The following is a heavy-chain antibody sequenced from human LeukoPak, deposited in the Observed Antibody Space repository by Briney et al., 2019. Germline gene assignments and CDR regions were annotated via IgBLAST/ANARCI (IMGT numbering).Heavy chain of an antibody. CDR1: GFTFRSYT. CDR2: ISYDGSSK. V-gene: IGHV3-30*04. D-gene: IGHD1-26*01. CDR3: ARDNSGRAIDI. J-gene: IGHJ3*02. Sequence: PGGSLRLSCASSGFTFRSYTMHWVRQSPGKGLEWVALISYDGSSKIYVESAKGRFTISRDNSKNTLYMQMSSLRAEDTAVYYCARDNSGRAIDIWGQGTLVIVSA.